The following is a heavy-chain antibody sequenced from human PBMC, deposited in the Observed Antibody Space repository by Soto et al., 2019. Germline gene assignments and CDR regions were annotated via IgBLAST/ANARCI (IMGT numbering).Heavy chain of an antibody. D-gene: IGHD3-9*01. Sequence: GGSLRLSCAASGFTCSSYAMSWVRQDPGKGLEWVSAISGSGGSTYYADSVKGRFTISRDNSKSTLYLQMNSLRAEDTAVYYCAKDQRASIYHDAFDIWGQGTMVTVSS. CDR3: AKDQRASIYHDAFDI. CDR2: ISGSGGST. CDR1: GFTCSSYA. V-gene: IGHV3-23*01. J-gene: IGHJ3*02.